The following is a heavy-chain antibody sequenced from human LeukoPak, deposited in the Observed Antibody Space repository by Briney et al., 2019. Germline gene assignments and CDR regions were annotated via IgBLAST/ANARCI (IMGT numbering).Heavy chain of an antibody. Sequence: GGSLRLSCAASGFTFRSHWMHWVRQAPGKGLVWVSAISGSGGSTYYADSVKGRFTISRDNSKNTLYLQMNSLRSEDTAVYYCARNGRPAATSYYYYYYMDVWGKGTTVTVSS. CDR3: ARNGRPAATSYYYYYYMDV. D-gene: IGHD2-2*01. CDR2: ISGSGGST. V-gene: IGHV3-23*01. CDR1: GFTFRSHW. J-gene: IGHJ6*03.